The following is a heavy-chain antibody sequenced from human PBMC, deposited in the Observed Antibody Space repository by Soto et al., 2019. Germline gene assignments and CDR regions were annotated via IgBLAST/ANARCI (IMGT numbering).Heavy chain of an antibody. D-gene: IGHD2-15*01. Sequence: SETLSLTCTVSGGSISRSSYSWGWIRQPPGKGLEWIGTIYYSGSTYYNPSLKSRVTISVDKSKNKFSLKLSSVTAADTAVYYCATRQGGSYNWFDAWGQG. CDR1: GGSISRSSYS. J-gene: IGHJ5*02. V-gene: IGHV4-39*01. CDR3: ATRQGGSYNWFDA. CDR2: IYYSGST.